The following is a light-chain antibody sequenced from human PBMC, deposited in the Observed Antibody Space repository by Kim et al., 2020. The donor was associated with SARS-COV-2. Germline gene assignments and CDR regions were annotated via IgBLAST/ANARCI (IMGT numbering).Light chain of an antibody. Sequence: EIVLTQSPGTLSLSPGESATLSCKASQSVYSNSVAWYQQKPGQTPRLLIYDASSRATAIADRFSGSGSGTDFTLTISRLEPEDFAVYYCQQYGSSPTFGQGTKVEIK. CDR1: QSVYSNS. CDR3: QQYGSSPT. CDR2: DAS. J-gene: IGKJ1*01. V-gene: IGKV3-20*01.